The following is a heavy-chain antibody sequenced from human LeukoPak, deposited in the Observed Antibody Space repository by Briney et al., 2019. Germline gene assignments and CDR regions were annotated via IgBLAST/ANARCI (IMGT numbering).Heavy chain of an antibody. J-gene: IGHJ6*02. CDR2: ISGSGGAT. V-gene: IGHV3-23*01. Sequence: GGSLRLSCAASGFTFSSYAMSWVRQAAGKGLEWVSSISGSGGATYHADSVKGRLTISRDNSKNTLFLQMNSLRAEDTAVYYCATLTPLIKGVDVWGRGTTVTVSS. CDR3: ATLTPLIKGVDV. CDR1: GFTFSSYA.